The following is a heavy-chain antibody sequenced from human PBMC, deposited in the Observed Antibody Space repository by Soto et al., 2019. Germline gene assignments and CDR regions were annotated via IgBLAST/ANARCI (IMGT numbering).Heavy chain of an antibody. D-gene: IGHD6-13*01. J-gene: IGHJ5*02. CDR1: GYTFTSYG. CDR3: VRRHVSATGIDWFDP. V-gene: IGHV1-3*01. Sequence: ASVKVSCKASGYTFTSYGIHWVRQAPGQRLEWMGWINAANGDTKYSPKFQGRVTITRDTSASTAYMELSSLRSEDTAVYYCVRRHVSATGIDWFDPWGQGTQVTVSS. CDR2: INAANGDT.